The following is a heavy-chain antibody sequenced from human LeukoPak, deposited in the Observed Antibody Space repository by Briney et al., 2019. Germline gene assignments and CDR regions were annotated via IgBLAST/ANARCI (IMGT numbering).Heavy chain of an antibody. V-gene: IGHV3-23*01. CDR3: ARGPYSSGWYVRFDP. CDR2: ISGSGGST. Sequence: GGSLRLSCAASGFTFSSYGMSRVRQAPGKGLEWVSAISGSGGSTYYADSVKGRFTISRDNSKNTLYLQMNSLRAEDTAVYYCARGPYSSGWYVRFDPWGQGTLVTVSS. CDR1: GFTFSSYG. D-gene: IGHD6-19*01. J-gene: IGHJ5*02.